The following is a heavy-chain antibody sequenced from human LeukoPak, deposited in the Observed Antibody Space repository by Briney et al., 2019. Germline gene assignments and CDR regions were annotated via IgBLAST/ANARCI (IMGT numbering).Heavy chain of an antibody. CDR1: GYTFTGYY. D-gene: IGHD4-17*01. CDR2: INPNSGGT. Sequence: ASVKVSYKASGYTFTGYYMHWVRQAPGQGLEWMGWINPNSGGTNYAQKFQGRVTMTRDTSISTAYMELSRLRSDDTAVYYCARTKMTTVTTSWFDPWGQGTLVTVSS. CDR3: ARTKMTTVTTSWFDP. V-gene: IGHV1-2*02. J-gene: IGHJ5*02.